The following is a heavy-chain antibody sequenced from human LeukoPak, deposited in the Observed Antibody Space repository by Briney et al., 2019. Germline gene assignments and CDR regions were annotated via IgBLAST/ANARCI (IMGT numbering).Heavy chain of an antibody. Sequence: GGSLRLSCAASGFTFSSYSMNWVRQAPGKGLEWVSSISSSSSYIYYADSVKGRFTISRDNAKNSLYLQMNSLRAEDAAVYYCARDSDRYYYDSSGYYDYWGQGTLVTVSS. J-gene: IGHJ4*02. CDR1: GFTFSSYS. CDR3: ARDSDRYYYDSSGYYDY. CDR2: ISSSSSYI. V-gene: IGHV3-21*01. D-gene: IGHD3-22*01.